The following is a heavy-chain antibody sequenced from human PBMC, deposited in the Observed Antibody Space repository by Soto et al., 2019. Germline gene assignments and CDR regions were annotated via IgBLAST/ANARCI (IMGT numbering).Heavy chain of an antibody. CDR1: GFTFSSYS. J-gene: IGHJ5*02. CDR3: ARHPERIAQIGWFDP. CDR2: ISSSSSTI. D-gene: IGHD6-13*01. V-gene: IGHV3-48*01. Sequence: GGSLSLSCAASGFTFSSYSVNWVRQAPGKGQEWVSYISSSSSTIYYADSVKGRFTISRDNAKNSLYLQMNSLRAEDTAVYYCARHPERIAQIGWFDPWGQGTLVTVSS.